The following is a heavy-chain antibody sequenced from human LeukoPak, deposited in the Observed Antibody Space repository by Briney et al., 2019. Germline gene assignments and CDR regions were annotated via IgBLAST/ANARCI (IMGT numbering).Heavy chain of an antibody. CDR2: INQDGSEK. CDR3: ARGGTSGYSSTRHFWGGNYYFDY. CDR1: GFTFDDYW. D-gene: IGHD2-2*01. Sequence: GGSLRLSCGASGFTFDDYWMSWVRQAPGQGLEWVANINQDGSEKYYLDSAKGRFTISRDNARNSLYLQVNSLRAEDTAVYYCARGGTSGYSSTRHFWGGNYYFDYWGQGSLVTVSS. V-gene: IGHV3-7*01. J-gene: IGHJ4*02.